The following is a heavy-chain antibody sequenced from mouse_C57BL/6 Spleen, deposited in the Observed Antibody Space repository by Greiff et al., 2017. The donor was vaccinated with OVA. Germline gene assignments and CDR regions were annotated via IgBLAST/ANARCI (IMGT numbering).Heavy chain of an antibody. J-gene: IGHJ3*01. CDR1: GYTFTDYY. CDR2: IYPGSGNT. CDR3: ARANYYDYSWFAY. V-gene: IGHV1-76*01. D-gene: IGHD2-4*01. Sequence: QVQLQQSGAELVRPGASVKLSCKASGYTFTDYYINWVKQRPGQGLEWIARIYPGSGNTYYNEKFKGKATLTAEKSSSTAYMQLSSLTSEDSAVYFCARANYYDYSWFAYWGQGTLVTVSA.